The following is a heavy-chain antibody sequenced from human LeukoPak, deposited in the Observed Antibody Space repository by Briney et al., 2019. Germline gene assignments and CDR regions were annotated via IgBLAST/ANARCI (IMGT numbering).Heavy chain of an antibody. D-gene: IGHD3-22*01. J-gene: IGHJ4*02. CDR3: ARHGSGYLSYFDY. Sequence: SETLSLTCTVSGGSISSYHWSWIRQPPGKGLEWIGYTYYSGSTNYNPSLKSRVTISLDTSKNQFSLKVSSVTAADTAVYYCARHGSGYLSYFDYWGQGTLVPVSS. V-gene: IGHV4-59*08. CDR2: TYYSGST. CDR1: GGSISSYH.